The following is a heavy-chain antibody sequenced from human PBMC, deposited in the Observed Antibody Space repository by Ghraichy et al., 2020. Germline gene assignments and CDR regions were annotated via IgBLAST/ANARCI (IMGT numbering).Heavy chain of an antibody. CDR3: ATGVFGYPGSGSYYKLDY. Sequence: ASVKVSCKVSGYTLTELSMHWVRQAPGKGLEWMGGFDPEDGETIYAQKFQGRVTMTEDTSTDTAYMELSSLRSEDTAVYYCATGVFGYPGSGSYYKLDYWGQGTLVTVSS. V-gene: IGHV1-24*01. CDR2: FDPEDGET. J-gene: IGHJ4*02. CDR1: GYTLTELS. D-gene: IGHD3-10*01.